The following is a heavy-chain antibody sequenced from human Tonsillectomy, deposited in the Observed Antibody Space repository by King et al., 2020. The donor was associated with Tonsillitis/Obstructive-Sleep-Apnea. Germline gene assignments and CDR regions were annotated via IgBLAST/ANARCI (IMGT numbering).Heavy chain of an antibody. V-gene: IGHV3-66*01. D-gene: IGHD5-18*01. CDR1: GFTVSSHY. CDR3: ARSDTAIVKWLDP. J-gene: IGHJ5*02. CDR2: IYSNSST. Sequence: EVQLVESGGGLVQPGGSLRLSCAASGFTVSSHYISWVRQAPGKGLEWVSVIYSNSSTFYTDSVKGRFTISRDNSKNTLFLQMNSLRAEDTAVYYCARSDTAIVKWLDPWGQGTLVTVSS.